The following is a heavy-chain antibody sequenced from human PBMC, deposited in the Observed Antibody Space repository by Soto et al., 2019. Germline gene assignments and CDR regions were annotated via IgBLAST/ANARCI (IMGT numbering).Heavy chain of an antibody. CDR2: IYDSGT. J-gene: IGHJ4*02. CDR1: GDSVSRGGYY. V-gene: IGHV4-31*03. D-gene: IGHD5-18*01. Sequence: QVQLQESGPGLAKPSQTLSLTCTVSGDSVSRGGYYWSWIRQHPGKGLEWIGNIYDSGTYYNPSLKSRLTISVDTSKNQFSLTLTSVTAADTAVYYCARATAMAGPDYWGQGTLVTVSS. CDR3: ARATAMAGPDY.